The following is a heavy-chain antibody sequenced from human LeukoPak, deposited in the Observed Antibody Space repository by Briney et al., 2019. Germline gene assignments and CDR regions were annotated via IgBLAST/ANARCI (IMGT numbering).Heavy chain of an antibody. J-gene: IGHJ4*02. D-gene: IGHD6-13*01. V-gene: IGHV4-39*07. CDR2: IYYSGST. Sequence: SETLSLTCTVSGGSISSSSYYWGWIRQPPGKGLEWIGSIYYSGSTYYNPSLKSRVTMSVDTSKNQFSLKLSSVTAADTAVYYCARDVVAAAGTWDYWGQGTLVTVSS. CDR3: ARDVVAAAGTWDY. CDR1: GGSISSSSYY.